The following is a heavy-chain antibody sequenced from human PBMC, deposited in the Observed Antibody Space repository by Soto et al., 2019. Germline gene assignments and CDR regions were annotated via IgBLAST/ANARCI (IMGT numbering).Heavy chain of an antibody. J-gene: IGHJ4*01. CDR2: IYWADDK. D-gene: IGHD3-3*01. CDR1: GFSLTTSGVG. CDR3: AHRVLRTVFGLVTTTAIYFDF. Sequence: QITLNESGPTVVRPTETLTLTCRFSGFSLTTSGVGVGWILQSPGKAPEWLALIYWADDKRYSASLKSRLTLTKASPMNHVLLTVSDLAPTDTATYYCAHRVLRTVFGLVTTTAIYFDFCGHGTPVAVS. V-gene: IGHV2-5*02.